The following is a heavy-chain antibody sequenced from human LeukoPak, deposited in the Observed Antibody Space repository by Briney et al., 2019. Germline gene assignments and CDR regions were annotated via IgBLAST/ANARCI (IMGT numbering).Heavy chain of an antibody. CDR3: ASSSGWYGFIDY. D-gene: IGHD6-19*01. Sequence: GGSLRLSCAASGFTFSSYAMSWVRQAPGKGLEWVSAISGSGGSTYYADSMKGRFTISRDNSKNTLYLQMNSLRAEDTAVYYCASSSGWYGFIDYWGQGTLVTVSS. CDR2: ISGSGGST. V-gene: IGHV3-23*01. CDR1: GFTFSSYA. J-gene: IGHJ4*02.